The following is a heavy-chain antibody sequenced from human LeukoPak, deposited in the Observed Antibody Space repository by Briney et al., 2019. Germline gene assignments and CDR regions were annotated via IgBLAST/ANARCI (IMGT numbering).Heavy chain of an antibody. J-gene: IGHJ4*02. Sequence: PGTSLRLSCVASGFSFSNHGMHWVRQAPGKGLEWVSVIASDGGAKFYADPVKGRFTLSRDNPKNMFFLQMNLLTVEDTAIYYCAREATWGQWYFDHWGQGTPVTVSS. V-gene: IGHV3-30*03. CDR3: AREATWGQWYFDH. D-gene: IGHD6-19*01. CDR1: GFSFSNHG. CDR2: IASDGGAK.